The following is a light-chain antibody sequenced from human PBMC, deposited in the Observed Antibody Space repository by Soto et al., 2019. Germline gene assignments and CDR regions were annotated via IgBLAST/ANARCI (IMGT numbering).Light chain of an antibody. CDR2: GDT. Sequence: QSVLTQPPSVSGAPGQRVTISCTGNSSNIGANYDVHWYQQLPGTAPKLLIYGDTNRPSGVPDRFSGSKSGTSASLAITGLQAEDEADYYCQSYDSRLSGLYVFGTGTQLTVL. CDR3: QSYDSRLSGLYV. CDR1: SSNIGANYD. V-gene: IGLV1-40*01. J-gene: IGLJ1*01.